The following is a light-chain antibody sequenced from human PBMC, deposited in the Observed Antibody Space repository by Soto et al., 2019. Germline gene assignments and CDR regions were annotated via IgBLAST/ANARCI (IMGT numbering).Light chain of an antibody. CDR1: SSDVGCYDR. V-gene: IGLV2-23*02. CDR3: CSSVGSPNWG. Sequence: QSVLTQPASVSGSPGQSIAISCTGTSSDVGCYDRVSWYQQHPDKAPTLIIYEINKRPSGVSSRFSGSKSGNTASLTISGLQAEDEADYYGCSSVGSPNWGFGGGTKLTVL. J-gene: IGLJ3*02. CDR2: EIN.